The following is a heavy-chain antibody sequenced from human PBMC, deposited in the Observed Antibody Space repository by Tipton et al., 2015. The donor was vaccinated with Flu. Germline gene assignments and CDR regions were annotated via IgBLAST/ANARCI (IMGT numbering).Heavy chain of an antibody. CDR2: INPNSGGT. CDR3: ARLKSGYCSSTSCHAFDI. V-gene: IGHV1-2*02. J-gene: IGHJ3*02. Sequence: QLVQSGAEVKKPGASVKVSCKASGYTFTGYYMHWVRQAPGQGLEWMGWINPNSGGTNYAQKFQGRVTMTRDTSISTAYMELSRLRSDDTAVYYCARLKSGYCSSTSCHAFDIWGQGTMVTVSS. D-gene: IGHD2-2*01. CDR1: GYTFTGYY.